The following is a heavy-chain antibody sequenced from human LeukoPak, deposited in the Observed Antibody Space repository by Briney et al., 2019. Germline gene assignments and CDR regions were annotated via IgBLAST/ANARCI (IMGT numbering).Heavy chain of an antibody. V-gene: IGHV3-23*01. CDR3: ASRYSYGVDY. D-gene: IGHD5-18*01. J-gene: IGHJ4*02. CDR1: GFTSSNDV. CDR2: ISGSGDSA. Sequence: PGGSLRLSCAHSGFTSSNDVLSWGRQAPGKGLEWVSTISGSGDSAYYADSVKGRFTISRDNSKNTLYLQMNSLRAEDTALFYCASRYSYGVDYWGQGTLVTVSS.